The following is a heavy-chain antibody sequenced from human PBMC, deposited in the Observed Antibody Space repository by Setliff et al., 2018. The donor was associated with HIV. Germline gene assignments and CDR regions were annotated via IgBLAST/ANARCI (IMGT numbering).Heavy chain of an antibody. CDR3: ARGRAARAIDWFDP. CDR2: VIGTGGGT. CDR1: GFAFSSYS. J-gene: IGHJ5*02. D-gene: IGHD3-16*01. V-gene: IGHV3-23*01. Sequence: PGGSLRLSCAASGFAFSSYSSNWVRQAPGKGLQWVSTVIGTGGGTYYGDSVKGRFIISRDNSRDTLYLQMSNLRAEDTAIYYCARGRAARAIDWFDPWGQGTLVTVSS.